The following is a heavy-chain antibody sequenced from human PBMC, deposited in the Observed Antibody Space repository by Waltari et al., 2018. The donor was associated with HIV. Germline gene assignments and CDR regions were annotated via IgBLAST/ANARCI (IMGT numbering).Heavy chain of an antibody. V-gene: IGHV3-30*03. CDR1: GLTFGRSY. D-gene: IGHD2-15*01. CDR3: ARGPESGAFDY. J-gene: IGHJ4*02. CDR2: ILPDGSKS. Sequence: QVQLVESGGSVVQPGRSLRLSCAASGLTFGRSYMHFLRQAPGKGLEWVAHILPDGSKSYYADSVKGRFTISRDNSKNTLYLQMNSLRAEDTAVYYCARGPESGAFDYWGQGNLVTVSS.